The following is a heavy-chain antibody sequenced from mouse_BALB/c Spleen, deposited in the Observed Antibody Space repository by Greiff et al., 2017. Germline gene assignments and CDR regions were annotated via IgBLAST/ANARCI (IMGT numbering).Heavy chain of an antibody. D-gene: IGHD3-2*01. Sequence: VQLQESGAELVRPGTSVKVSCKASGYAFTNYLIEWVKQRPGQGLEWIGVINPGSGGTNYNEKFKGKATLTADKSSSTAYMQLSSLTSDDSAVYFCARSGETARAWFAYWGQGTLVTVSA. CDR2: INPGSGGT. J-gene: IGHJ3*01. CDR3: ARSGETARAWFAY. CDR1: GYAFTNYL. V-gene: IGHV1-54*01.